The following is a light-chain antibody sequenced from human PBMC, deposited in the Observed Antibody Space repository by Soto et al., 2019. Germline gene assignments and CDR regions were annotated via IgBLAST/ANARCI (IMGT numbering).Light chain of an antibody. CDR1: HVIYNY. J-gene: IGKJ1*01. CDR3: QKYNGVPWT. Sequence: DIQMTQSPSSLSASVGDRVTITFRASHVIYNYLAWYQQRPGKVPRLLMYSASTLQAGVPSRFSGSGSGTHFTLTIASLQPEDVATYYCQKYNGVPWTFGQGTRVEIK. CDR2: SAS. V-gene: IGKV1-27*01.